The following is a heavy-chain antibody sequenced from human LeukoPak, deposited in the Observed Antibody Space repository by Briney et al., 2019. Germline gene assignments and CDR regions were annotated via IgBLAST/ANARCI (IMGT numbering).Heavy chain of an antibody. CDR2: ISYDGSNK. V-gene: IGHV3-30*03. CDR3: ARTTTPLLAAAGSTYYYYGMDV. Sequence: GGSLRLSCAASGFTFSSYGMHWVRQAPGKGLEWVAVISYDGSNKYYADSVKGRFTISRDNSKNTLYLQMNSLRAEDTAVYYCARTTTPLLAAAGSTYYYYGMDVWGQGTTVTVSS. J-gene: IGHJ6*02. CDR1: GFTFSSYG. D-gene: IGHD6-13*01.